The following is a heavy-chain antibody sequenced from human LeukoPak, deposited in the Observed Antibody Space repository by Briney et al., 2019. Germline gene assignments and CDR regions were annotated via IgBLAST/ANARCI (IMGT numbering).Heavy chain of an antibody. CDR1: GGSISSGSYY. Sequence: SETLSLTCTVSGGSISSGSYYWSWIRQPAGKGLEWIGRIYTSGSTNYNPSLKSRVTISVDTSKNQFSLKLSSVTAADTAVYYCARGKRDCSGGSCWGDYYYYYYMDVWGKGTTVTVPS. V-gene: IGHV4-61*02. J-gene: IGHJ6*03. CDR2: IYTSGST. CDR3: ARGKRDCSGGSCWGDYYYYYYMDV. D-gene: IGHD2-15*01.